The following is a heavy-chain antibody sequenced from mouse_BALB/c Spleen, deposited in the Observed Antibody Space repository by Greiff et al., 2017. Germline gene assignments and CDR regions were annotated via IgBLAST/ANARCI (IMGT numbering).Heavy chain of an antibody. CDR3: AREGNSNSMDY. Sequence: VQLKESGAELAKPGASVKMSCKASGYTFTSYWMHWVKQRPGQGLEWIGYINPSTGYTEYNQKFKDKATLTADKSSSTAYMQLSSLTSEDSAVYYCAREGNSNSMDYWGQGTSVTVSS. D-gene: IGHD2-1*01. CDR2: INPSTGYT. CDR1: GYTFTSYW. V-gene: IGHV1-7*01. J-gene: IGHJ4*01.